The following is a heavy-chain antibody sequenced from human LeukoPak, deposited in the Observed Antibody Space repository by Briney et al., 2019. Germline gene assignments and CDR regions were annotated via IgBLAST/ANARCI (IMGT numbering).Heavy chain of an antibody. CDR2: IKQDGSDK. J-gene: IGHJ5*02. CDR3: ARDRLWGVRDRRGNWFDP. V-gene: IGHV3-7*01. Sequence: GGSLRLSCAASGFTFSSFWMTWVRQAPGKGLEWVANIKQDGSDKYYVDSVKGRFIISRDNAKNSLYLQMNSLRAEDTAVYSCARDRLWGVRDRRGNWFDPWGQGTLVTVSS. D-gene: IGHD3-10*01. CDR1: GFTFSSFW.